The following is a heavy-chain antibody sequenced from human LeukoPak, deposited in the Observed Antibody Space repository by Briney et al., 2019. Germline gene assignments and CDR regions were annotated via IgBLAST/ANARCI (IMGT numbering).Heavy chain of an antibody. Sequence: SETLSLTCAVSGYPISSGYYWGWIRQPPGKGLEWIGSIYHSGGTYYNPSLKSRVTISADTSKNQFSLKLSSVTAADTAVYYCARGRVLLWFGESHDAFDIWGQGTMVTVSS. D-gene: IGHD3-10*01. J-gene: IGHJ3*02. CDR3: ARGRVLLWFGESHDAFDI. CDR1: GYPISSGYY. CDR2: IYHSGGT. V-gene: IGHV4-38-2*01.